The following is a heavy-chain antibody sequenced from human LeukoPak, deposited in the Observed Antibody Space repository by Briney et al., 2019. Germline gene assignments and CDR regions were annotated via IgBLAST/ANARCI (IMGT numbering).Heavy chain of an antibody. Sequence: SETLSLTCAVYGGSFSGYYWSWIRQPPGKGLEWIGSIYHSGSTYYNPSLKSRVTISVDTSKNQFSLKLSSVTAADTAVYYCARSRVLSLGYCSSTSCYAHDAFDIWGQGTMVTVSS. J-gene: IGHJ3*02. CDR2: IYHSGST. CDR1: GGSFSGYY. V-gene: IGHV4-34*01. D-gene: IGHD2-2*01. CDR3: ARSRVLSLGYCSSTSCYAHDAFDI.